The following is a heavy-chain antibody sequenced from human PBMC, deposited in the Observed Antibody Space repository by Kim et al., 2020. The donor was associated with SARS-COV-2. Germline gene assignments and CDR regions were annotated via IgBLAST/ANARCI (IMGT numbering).Heavy chain of an antibody. CDR1: GGSISSSSYY. CDR2: IYYSGST. J-gene: IGHJ4*02. CDR3: ASRLWVLPTFDY. D-gene: IGHD1-26*01. V-gene: IGHV4-39*01. Sequence: SETLSLTCTVSGGSISSSSYYWGWIRQPPGKGLEWIGSIYYSGSTYYNPSLKSRVTISVDTSKNQFSLKLSSVTAADTAVSYCASRLWVLPTFDYWGQGT.